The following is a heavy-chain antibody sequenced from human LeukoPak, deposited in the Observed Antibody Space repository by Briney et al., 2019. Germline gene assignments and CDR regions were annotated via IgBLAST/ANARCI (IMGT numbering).Heavy chain of an antibody. CDR1: GFTLRSYD. D-gene: IGHD5-12*01. CDR3: AKEYSGYDFDY. J-gene: IGHJ4*02. CDR2: TSGSGVNS. Sequence: GGSLRLSCAAYGFTLRSYDMSWVRQAPGKGLEWEAATSGSGVNSYYADSVRGRFTISRDNSQNTLYLQMDSLRAEDTALYYCAKEYSGYDFDYWGQGTLVTVSP. V-gene: IGHV3-23*01.